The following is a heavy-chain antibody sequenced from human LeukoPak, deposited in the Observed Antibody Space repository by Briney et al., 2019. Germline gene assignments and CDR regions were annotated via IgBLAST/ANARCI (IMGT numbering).Heavy chain of an antibody. CDR1: GFTFSSYA. CDR3: ARGTPSSSGWLYYGMDV. D-gene: IGHD6-19*01. CDR2: ISYDGSNK. Sequence: GGSLRLSCAASGFTFSSYAMHWVRQAPCKGLEWVAVISYDGSNKYYADSVKGRFTISRDNSKNTLYLQMNSLRAEDTAVYYCARGTPSSSGWLYYGMDVWGQGTTVTVSS. V-gene: IGHV3-30-3*01. J-gene: IGHJ6*02.